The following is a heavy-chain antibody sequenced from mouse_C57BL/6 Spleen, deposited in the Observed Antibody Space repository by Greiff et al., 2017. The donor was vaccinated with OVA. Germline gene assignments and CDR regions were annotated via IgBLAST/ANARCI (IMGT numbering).Heavy chain of an antibody. D-gene: IGHD2-3*01. V-gene: IGHV1-66*01. Sequence: VQLVESGPELVKPGASVKISCKASGYSFTSYYIHWVKQRPGQGLEWIGWIYPGSGNTKYNEKFKGKATLTADTSSSTAYMQLSSLTSEDSAVYYCARGLGDGYYLDYWGQGTTLTVSS. J-gene: IGHJ2*01. CDR3: ARGLGDGYYLDY. CDR1: GYSFTSYY. CDR2: IYPGSGNT.